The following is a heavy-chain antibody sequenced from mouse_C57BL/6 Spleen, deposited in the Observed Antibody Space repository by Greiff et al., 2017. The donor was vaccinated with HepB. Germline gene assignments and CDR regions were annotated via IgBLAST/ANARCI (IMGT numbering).Heavy chain of an antibody. V-gene: IGHV1-53*01. CDR1: GYTFTSYW. Sequence: QVQLQQPGTELVKPGASVKLSCKASGYTFTSYWMHWVKQRPGQGLEWIGNINPSNGGTNYNQKFKGKATLTVDTSSSTAYMQLSSLTSEDSAVYYCARYGSSYYYAMDYWGQGTSVTVSS. D-gene: IGHD1-1*01. CDR3: ARYGSSYYYAMDY. J-gene: IGHJ4*01. CDR2: INPSNGGT.